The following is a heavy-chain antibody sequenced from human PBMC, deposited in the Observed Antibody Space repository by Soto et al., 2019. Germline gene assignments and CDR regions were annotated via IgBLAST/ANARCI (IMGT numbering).Heavy chain of an antibody. J-gene: IGHJ4*02. CDR2: IKQDGSEK. V-gene: IGHV3-7*01. CDR1: GFTFSSYW. D-gene: IGHD6-19*01. CDR3: ARIAVAGTWDLDY. Sequence: PGGSLRLSCAASGFTFSSYWMSWVRQAPGKGLEWVANIKQDGSEKYYVDSVKGRFTISRDNAKNSLYLQMNSLRAEDTAVYYCARIAVAGTWDLDYWGQGTLVTVSS.